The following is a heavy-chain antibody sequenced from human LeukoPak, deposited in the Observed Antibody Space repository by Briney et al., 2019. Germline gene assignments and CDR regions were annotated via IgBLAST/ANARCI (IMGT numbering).Heavy chain of an antibody. CDR1: GGSFSGYY. Sequence: PSETLSLTCAVYGGSFSGYYWSWIRPPPGKGREWIGEINHSGSTNYTPSLKSRVTISVDTSKNQFSLRLSSVTAADTAVYYCARRGFYYYDSSGCDFWGQGTLVTVSS. D-gene: IGHD3-22*01. CDR3: ARRGFYYYDSSGCDF. J-gene: IGHJ4*02. CDR2: INHSGST. V-gene: IGHV4-34*01.